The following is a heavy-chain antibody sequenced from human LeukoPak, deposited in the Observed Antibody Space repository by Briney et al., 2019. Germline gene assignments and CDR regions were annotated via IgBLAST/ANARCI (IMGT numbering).Heavy chain of an antibody. CDR2: ISAYNGNT. CDR1: GYTFTSYG. Sequence: GASVKVSCKASGYTFTSYGISWVRQAPGQGLEWMGWISAYNGNTNYAQKLQGRVTMTTDTSTSTAYMELRSLRSDDTAVYYCAGDLATMVRGVMVFDYWGQGTLVTVSS. J-gene: IGHJ4*02. D-gene: IGHD3-10*01. V-gene: IGHV1-18*04. CDR3: AGDLATMVRGVMVFDY.